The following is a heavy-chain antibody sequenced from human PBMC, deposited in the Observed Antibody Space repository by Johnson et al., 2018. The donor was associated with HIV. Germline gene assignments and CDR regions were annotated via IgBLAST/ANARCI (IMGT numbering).Heavy chain of an antibody. CDR2: LSYDGSNT. CDR3: AKETRDSRSAFDI. J-gene: IGHJ3*02. CDR1: GFTFSSYA. V-gene: IGHV3-30-3*01. D-gene: IGHD3-22*01. Sequence: QVQLVESGGGVVQPGRSLRLSCAASGFTFSSYAMNWVRQAPGKGLEWVAVLSYDGSNTYYADSVKGRFTISRDNSRKTLYLQMNSLRAEDTAVYYCAKETRDSRSAFDIWGQGTMVTVSS.